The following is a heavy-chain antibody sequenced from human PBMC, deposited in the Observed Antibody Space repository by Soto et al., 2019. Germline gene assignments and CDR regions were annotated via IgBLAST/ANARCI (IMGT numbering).Heavy chain of an antibody. CDR3: ARDRPLHGYTILDV. V-gene: IGHV1-46*01. CDR2: INPNGGST. CDR1: AVTFTSYF. J-gene: IGHJ6*02. D-gene: IGHD3-3*01. Sequence: ASVKVSCKAPAVTFTSYFMHWVRQAPGHGLEWIGVINPNGGSTKFAQTFQGRVTMTGDTSTSTVYMELRSLRSEDTAVYYCARDRPLHGYTILDVWGQGTTVTVSS.